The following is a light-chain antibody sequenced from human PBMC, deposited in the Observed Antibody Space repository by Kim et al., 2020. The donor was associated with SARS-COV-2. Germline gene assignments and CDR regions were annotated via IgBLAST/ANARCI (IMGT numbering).Light chain of an antibody. CDR3: NSRDTSG. Sequence: AVAVALRQTVRITCQGGSLRSYYASWYQQKPGQAPVLVFYGKNNRPSGIPDRFSGSSSGNTASLTITGAQAEDEADYYCNSRDTSGFGGGTQLTVL. V-gene: IGLV3-19*01. CDR2: GKN. CDR1: SLRSYY. J-gene: IGLJ3*02.